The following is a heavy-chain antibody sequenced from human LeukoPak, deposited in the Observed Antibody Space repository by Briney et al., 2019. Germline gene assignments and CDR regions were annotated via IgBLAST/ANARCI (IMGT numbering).Heavy chain of an antibody. Sequence: ASVKLSCKASGYTFTAYYMHWVRPSPGQGLEWMGWINPNTGGTSYAQNFQARVTMTRDTSIITAYMELSRLRSDDTAVYYCALGCSDTSCYRWATNVGGQGTTVTVSS. D-gene: IGHD2-2*01. CDR2: INPNTGGT. CDR1: GYTFTAYY. V-gene: IGHV1-2*02. J-gene: IGHJ6*02. CDR3: ALGCSDTSCYRWATNV.